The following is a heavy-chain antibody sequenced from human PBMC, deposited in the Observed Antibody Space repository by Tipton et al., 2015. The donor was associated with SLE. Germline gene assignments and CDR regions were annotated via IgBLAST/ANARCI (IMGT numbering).Heavy chain of an antibody. CDR3: AKGVYSTYYYGMDV. V-gene: IGHV3-9*01. Sequence: SSLRLSCAASGFTFDDYAMHWVRQAPGKGLEWVSSISWNSGSIGYADSVKGRFTISRDNAKNSLYLQMNSLRAEDTALYYCAKGVYSTYYYGMDVWGQGTTVTVSS. D-gene: IGHD5-18*01. CDR2: ISWNSGSI. CDR1: GFTFDDYA. J-gene: IGHJ6*02.